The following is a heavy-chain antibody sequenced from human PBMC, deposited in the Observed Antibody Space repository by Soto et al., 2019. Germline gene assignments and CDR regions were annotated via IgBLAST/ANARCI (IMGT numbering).Heavy chain of an antibody. CDR2: IVVGSGNT. CDR1: GFTFTSSA. V-gene: IGHV1-58*01. D-gene: IGHD6-19*01. Sequence: SVKVSCKASGFTFTSSAVQWVRQARGQRLEWIGWIVVGSGNTNYAQKFQERVTITRDMSTSTAYMELSSLRSEDTAVYYCAAAEGGPMAGAYWGQGTPVTVSS. CDR3: AAAEGGPMAGAY. J-gene: IGHJ4*02.